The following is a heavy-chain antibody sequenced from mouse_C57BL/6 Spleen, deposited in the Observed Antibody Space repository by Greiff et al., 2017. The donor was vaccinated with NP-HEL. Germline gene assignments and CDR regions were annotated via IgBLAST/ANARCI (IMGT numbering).Heavy chain of an antibody. V-gene: IGHV1-59*01. CDR2: IDPSDSYT. CDR1: GYTFTSYW. Sequence: VQLQQPGAELVRPGTSVKLSCKASGYTFTSYWMHWVKQRPGQGLEWIGVIDPSDSYTNYNQKFKGKATLTVDTSSSTAYMQLSSLDSEDSAVYYCARWSYGRFDYWGQGTTLTVSS. J-gene: IGHJ2*01. CDR3: ARWSYGRFDY. D-gene: IGHD2-12*01.